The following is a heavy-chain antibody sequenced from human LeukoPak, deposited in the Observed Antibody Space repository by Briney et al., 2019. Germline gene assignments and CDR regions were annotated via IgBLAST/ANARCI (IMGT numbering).Heavy chain of an antibody. V-gene: IGHV3-23*01. CDR3: AKDLMITFGGVIVPVGPFDY. CDR1: GFTFSSYA. Sequence: PGGSLRLSCAASGFTFSSYAMSWVRQAPGKGLEWVSAIGGSGGSTYYADSVKGRFTISRDNSKNTLYLQMNSLRAEDTAVYYCAKDLMITFGGVIVPVGPFDYWGQGTLVTVSS. D-gene: IGHD3-16*02. CDR2: IGGSGGST. J-gene: IGHJ4*02.